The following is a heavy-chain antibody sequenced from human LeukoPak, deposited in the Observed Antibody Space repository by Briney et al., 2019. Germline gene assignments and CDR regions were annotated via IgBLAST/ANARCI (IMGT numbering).Heavy chain of an antibody. J-gene: IGHJ4*02. V-gene: IGHV1-2*02. CDR2: IHPGTGDT. D-gene: IGHD1-1*01. CDR3: ASYASGYNWLRV. Sequence: ASVNVSCKASGHTFTTYYIHGVRQAPGQGLEWMGGIHPGTGDTNYAQKFQDRVTVTRDTSIATAYMDLIRLTSDDTAVYYCASYASGYNWLRVWGQGTLVTVSS. CDR1: GHTFTTYY.